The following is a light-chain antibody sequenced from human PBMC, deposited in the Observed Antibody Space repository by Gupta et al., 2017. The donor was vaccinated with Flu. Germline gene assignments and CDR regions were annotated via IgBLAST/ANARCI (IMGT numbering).Light chain of an antibody. V-gene: IGKV1-39*01. CDR1: QSISSY. CDR2: AAS. Sequence: DIQMTQSPSSLSASVGDRVTITCRASQSISSYLNWYQQKPGKAPKLLIYAASRVQSGVPSRFSGSGSGTDFTLTISRLQPEDFATYYCQQSDSTPYTFGQGTKMEI. CDR3: QQSDSTPYT. J-gene: IGKJ2*01.